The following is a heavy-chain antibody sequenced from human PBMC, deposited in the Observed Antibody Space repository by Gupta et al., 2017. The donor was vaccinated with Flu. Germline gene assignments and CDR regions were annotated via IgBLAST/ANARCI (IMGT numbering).Heavy chain of an antibody. CDR3: ARDAPTSVRGVIITSVY. V-gene: IGHV3-66*02. J-gene: IGHJ4*02. CDR1: GFTVSSNY. Sequence: EVQLVESGGGLVQPGGSLRLSCAASGFTVSSNYMSWVRQAPGKGLEWVSVIYSGGSTYYADSVKGRFTISRDNSKNTLYLQMNSLRAEDTAVYYCARDAPTSVRGVIITSVYWGQGTLVTVSS. CDR2: IYSGGST. D-gene: IGHD3-10*01.